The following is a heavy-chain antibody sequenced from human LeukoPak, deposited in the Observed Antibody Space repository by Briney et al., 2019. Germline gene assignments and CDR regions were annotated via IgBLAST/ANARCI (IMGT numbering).Heavy chain of an antibody. CDR3: TRALVLRYFDWLSPTRYYFDH. Sequence: ASVKVSCKASGYTFTSYDINWVRQATGQGLEWMGWMNPNSGNTGYAQKFQGRVTMTRNTSISTAYMELSSLRSEDTAVYYCTRALVLRYFDWLSPTRYYFDHWGQGTLVTVSS. CDR1: GYTFTSYD. CDR2: MNPNSGNT. V-gene: IGHV1-8*01. D-gene: IGHD3-9*01. J-gene: IGHJ4*02.